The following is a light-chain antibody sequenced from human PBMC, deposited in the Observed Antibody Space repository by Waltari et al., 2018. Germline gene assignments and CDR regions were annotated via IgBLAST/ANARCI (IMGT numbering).Light chain of an antibody. CDR2: WAS. CDR3: QQYYTAPYT. CDR1: QSLLYNSNNKNY. Sequence: DIVMTQSPDSLAVSLGETATINCKSNQSLLYNSNNKNYLALYQQKPGQPLKLFFYWASSRESGVPDRFSGSGSGTDFTLTIGSLQAEDVAVYYCQQYYTAPYTFGQGTKLQIK. V-gene: IGKV4-1*01. J-gene: IGKJ2*01.